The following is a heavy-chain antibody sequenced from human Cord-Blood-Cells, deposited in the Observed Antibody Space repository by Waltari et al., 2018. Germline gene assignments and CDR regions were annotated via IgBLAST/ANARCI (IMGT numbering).Heavy chain of an antibody. J-gene: IGHJ2*01. CDR2: INHSRST. CDR1: GGSFSGYY. Sequence: QVQLQQWGAGLLKPSETLSLTCAVYGGSFSGYYWSWIRQPPGKGLEWIGEINHSRSTSYHPSLKMRVTISVDTSKNQFSLKLSSVTAADTAVYYCARGCYDFWSGYYTWYFDLWGRGTLVTVSS. D-gene: IGHD3-3*01. V-gene: IGHV4-34*01. CDR3: ARGCYDFWSGYYTWYFDL.